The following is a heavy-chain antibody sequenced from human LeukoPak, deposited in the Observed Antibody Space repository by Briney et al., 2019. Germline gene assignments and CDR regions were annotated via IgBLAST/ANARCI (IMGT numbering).Heavy chain of an antibody. D-gene: IGHD3-22*01. V-gene: IGHV5-51*01. Sequence: GESLKISCKASGYNFTNYWIAWVRQMPGKGLEWMAIIYPGDSDTRYSPSFQGQVTISADKSISTAYLVWSSLQASDTAMYFCARTLGYCYDSSGYYTSHLDYWGQGTLVTVSS. CDR2: IYPGDSDT. CDR3: ARTLGYCYDSSGYYTSHLDY. J-gene: IGHJ4*02. CDR1: GYNFTNYW.